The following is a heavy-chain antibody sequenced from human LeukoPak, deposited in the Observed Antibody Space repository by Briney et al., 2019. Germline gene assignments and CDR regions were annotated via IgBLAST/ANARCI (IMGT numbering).Heavy chain of an antibody. CDR1: GGSFSGYY. D-gene: IGHD3-10*01. J-gene: IGHJ6*02. CDR2: INHSGST. Sequence: SETLSLTCAVYGGSFSGYYWSWIRQPPGKGLEWIGEINHSGSTNYNPSLKSRVTISVDTSKNQFSLKLSSVTAADTAVYYCARYGALYYGSGRGYYYYGMDVWGQGTTVTVSS. V-gene: IGHV4-34*01. CDR3: ARYGALYYGSGRGYYYYGMDV.